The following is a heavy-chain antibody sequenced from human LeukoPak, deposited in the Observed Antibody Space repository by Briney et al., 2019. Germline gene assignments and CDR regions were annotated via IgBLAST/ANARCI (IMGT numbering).Heavy chain of an antibody. D-gene: IGHD3-10*01. Sequence: ASVKVSCKASGYTFTSYDSNWVRQATGQGLEWMGWMNPNSGNTGYAQKFQGRVTMTRNTSISTAYMELSSLRSEDTAVYYCARGTEITMVRGVKYYYYYYMDVWGKGTTVTVSS. CDR3: ARGTEITMVRGVKYYYYYYMDV. CDR1: GYTFTSYD. J-gene: IGHJ6*03. V-gene: IGHV1-8*01. CDR2: MNPNSGNT.